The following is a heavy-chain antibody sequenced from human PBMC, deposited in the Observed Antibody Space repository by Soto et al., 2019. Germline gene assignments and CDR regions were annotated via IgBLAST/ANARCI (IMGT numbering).Heavy chain of an antibody. CDR3: ARASHRIAVANY. V-gene: IGHV3-33*01. CDR1: GFTFSSYG. Sequence: GGSLRLSCAASGFTFSSYGMHWVRQAPGKGLGWVAVIWYDGSNKYYADCVKGRFTISRDNSKNTLYLQMNSLRAEDTAVYYCARASHRIAVANYWGQGTMVTVSS. D-gene: IGHD6-19*01. J-gene: IGHJ4*02. CDR2: IWYDGSNK.